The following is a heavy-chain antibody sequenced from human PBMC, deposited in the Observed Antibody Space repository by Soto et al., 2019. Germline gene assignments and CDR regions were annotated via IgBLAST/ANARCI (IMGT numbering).Heavy chain of an antibody. CDR3: TTWGIQLWLNGYYYYGMDV. CDR2: VKSKADGGTT. V-gene: IGHV3-15*01. Sequence: GGSLRLSCAASGFTFSNAWMSWVRQAPGKGLEWVGRVKSKADGGTTDYGAPVKGRFTISRDDSKNTLYLQMNSLKTEDTAVYYCTTWGIQLWLNGYYYYGMDVWGQGTTVTVYS. CDR1: GFTFSNAW. D-gene: IGHD5-18*01. J-gene: IGHJ6*02.